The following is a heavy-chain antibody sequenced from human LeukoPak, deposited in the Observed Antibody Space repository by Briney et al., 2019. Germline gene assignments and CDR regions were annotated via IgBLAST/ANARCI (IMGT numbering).Heavy chain of an antibody. D-gene: IGHD2-2*02. CDR2: IIPILGIA. Sequence: SVKVSCKASGGTFSSYAISWVRQAPGQGLEWMGRIIPILGIANYAQKFQGRVTITADKSTSTAYMELSSLRSEDTAVYYCARVSVVVVPAAILYYGMDVWGQGTLVTVSS. CDR1: GGTFSSYA. J-gene: IGHJ6*02. CDR3: ARVSVVVVPAAILYYGMDV. V-gene: IGHV1-69*04.